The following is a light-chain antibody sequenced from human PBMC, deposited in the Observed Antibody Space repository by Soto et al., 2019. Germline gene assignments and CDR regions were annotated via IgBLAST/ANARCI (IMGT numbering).Light chain of an antibody. CDR3: QGYGDSPPTYT. J-gene: IGKJ2*01. V-gene: IGKV3-20*01. Sequence: ETVMTQSPGTLSLSPGERAILSCRASQSVSSSYLAWYQQKPGQAPRLLIYGSSSRATGIPDRFSGSGSGTDFTLAISKLEPEDFAEYYCQGYGDSPPTYTFGQGTRLE. CDR1: QSVSSSY. CDR2: GSS.